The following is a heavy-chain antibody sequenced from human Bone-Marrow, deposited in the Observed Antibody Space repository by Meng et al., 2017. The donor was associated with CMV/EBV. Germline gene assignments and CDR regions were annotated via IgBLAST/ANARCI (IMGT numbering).Heavy chain of an antibody. CDR1: GFAVSSNY. J-gene: IGHJ4*02. Sequence: AAGFAVSSNYMSWVRQTPGKGLEWVSVSYSGGSTYYADSMKGRFTISRDNSKNTLYLQMNSLRTEDTAVYYCARAPGYSYGTHFDYWGQGTLVTVSS. CDR2: SYSGGST. D-gene: IGHD5-18*01. CDR3: ARAPGYSYGTHFDY. V-gene: IGHV3-66*01.